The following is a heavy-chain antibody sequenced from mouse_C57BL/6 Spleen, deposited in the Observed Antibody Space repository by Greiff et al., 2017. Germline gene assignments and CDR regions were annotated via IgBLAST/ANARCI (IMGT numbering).Heavy chain of an antibody. CDR3: ARTAYGNYEPWFAY. D-gene: IGHD2-1*01. J-gene: IGHJ3*01. V-gene: IGHV1-55*01. CDR1: GYTFTSYW. Sequence: QVQLQQPGAELVKPGASVKMSCKASGYTFTSYWITWVKQRPGQGLEWIGDIYPGSGSTNYNEKFKSKATLTVDKSSSTAYMQLSSLTSEDSAVYYCARTAYGNYEPWFAYWGQGTLVTVSA. CDR2: IYPGSGST.